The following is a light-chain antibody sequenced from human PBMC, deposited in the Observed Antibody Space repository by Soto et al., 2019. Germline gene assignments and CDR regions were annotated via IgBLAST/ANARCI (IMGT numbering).Light chain of an antibody. CDR3: SSYTTASTIV. CDR1: SSDVGGYDY. J-gene: IGLJ2*01. Sequence: QSALTQPASVSGSPGQSITISCTGTSSDVGGYDYVSWFQQYPGKAPSLMLYDVYRRPSGVSYRFSGSKSGNTASLTLSGLQAEDEADYYSSSYTTASTIVFGGGTKLTVL. V-gene: IGLV2-14*01. CDR2: DVY.